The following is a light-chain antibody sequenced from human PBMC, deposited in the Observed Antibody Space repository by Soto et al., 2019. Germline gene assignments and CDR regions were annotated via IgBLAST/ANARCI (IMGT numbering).Light chain of an antibody. Sequence: DIQMTQSPSTLSASVGDRVTITCRASQSISSWLAWYQQKPGKAPKLLIYDASSLESGVPSRFSGSGSGTEFTLTIRSLQPDDFATYYCQQYNSYGFTFGPGTKVDIK. J-gene: IGKJ3*01. V-gene: IGKV1-5*01. CDR2: DAS. CDR1: QSISSW. CDR3: QQYNSYGFT.